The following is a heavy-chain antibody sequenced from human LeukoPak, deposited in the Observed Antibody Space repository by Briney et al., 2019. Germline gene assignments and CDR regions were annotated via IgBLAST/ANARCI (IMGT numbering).Heavy chain of an antibody. J-gene: IGHJ4*02. CDR3: ATGRWYGEFAGSGFDD. D-gene: IGHD3-10*01. CDR2: IKEDGSVI. CDR1: GFMFNDYW. V-gene: IGHV3-7*01. Sequence: GGSLRLSCAASGFMFNDYWMMWVRQAPGEGLEWVANIKEDGSVIYYADSVRGRFTISRDNAKNSLYLQMNSLRVEDTAVYYCATGRWYGEFAGSGFDDWGQRILVTVSS.